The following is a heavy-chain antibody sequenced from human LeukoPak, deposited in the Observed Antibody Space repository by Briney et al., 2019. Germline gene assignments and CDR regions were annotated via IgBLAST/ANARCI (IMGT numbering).Heavy chain of an antibody. CDR1: GGSISSYY. D-gene: IGHD3-10*01. Sequence: PSETLSLTCTVSGGSISSYYWSWIRQPPGKGLEWIGYIYNSGSTNYNPSLKSRVTISVDTSENQFSLKLSSVTAADTAVYYCARVDVRYYGSGSPEPLFDYWGQGTLVTVSS. CDR2: IYNSGST. CDR3: ARVDVRYYGSGSPEPLFDY. V-gene: IGHV4-59*01. J-gene: IGHJ4*02.